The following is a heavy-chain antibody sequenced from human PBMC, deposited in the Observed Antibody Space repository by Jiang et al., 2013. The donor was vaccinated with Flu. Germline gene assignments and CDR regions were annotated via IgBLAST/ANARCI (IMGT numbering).Heavy chain of an antibody. CDR3: AHRRGEWGAFDV. J-gene: IGHJ3*01. CDR2: LYWGDDE. Sequence: TLTLTCTFSGFSVDNSGEGVGWIRQPPGKALEWLAMLYWGDDERYRPSLKTRLTITKDTSKNQVVLIMTNVDPADTATYFCAHRRGEWGAFDVWGQGTMVTVSS. CDR1: GFSVDNSGEG. D-gene: IGHD2-8*01. V-gene: IGHV2-5*02.